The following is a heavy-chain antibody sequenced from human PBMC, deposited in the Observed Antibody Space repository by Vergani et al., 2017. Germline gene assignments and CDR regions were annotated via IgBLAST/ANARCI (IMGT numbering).Heavy chain of an antibody. CDR3: ARASYYYGAESQGAFDI. Sequence: EVQLVESGGGLIQPGGSLRLSCAASGFTVSSNYMSWVRQAPGKGLEWVSVIYSGGSTYYADSVKGRFTISRDNSKNTLYLQMNSLRAEDTAVYYCARASYYYGAESQGAFDIWGQGTMVTVSS. CDR2: IYSGGST. D-gene: IGHD3-10*01. V-gene: IGHV3-53*01. J-gene: IGHJ3*02. CDR1: GFTVSSNY.